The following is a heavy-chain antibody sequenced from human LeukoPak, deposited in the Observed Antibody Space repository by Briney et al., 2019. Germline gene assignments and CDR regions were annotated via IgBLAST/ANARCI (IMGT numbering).Heavy chain of an antibody. CDR1: GFTFSSYG. CDR3: AKDKWELRGPNFDY. D-gene: IGHD1-26*01. Sequence: TGGSLRLSCAASGFTFSSYGMHWVRQAPGKGLEWVAFIRYDGSNKYYADSVKGRFTISRDNSKNTLYLQMNSLRAEDTAVYYCAKDKWELRGPNFDYWGQGTLVTVSS. J-gene: IGHJ4*02. CDR2: IRYDGSNK. V-gene: IGHV3-30*02.